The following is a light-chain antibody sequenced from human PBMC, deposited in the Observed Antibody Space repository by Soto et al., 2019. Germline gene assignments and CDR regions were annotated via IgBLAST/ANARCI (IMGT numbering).Light chain of an antibody. CDR1: QGISSY. J-gene: IGKJ5*01. Sequence: DIQLTQSPSFLSASVGARVTITCRASQGISSYLAWYQQKPGKAPKLLIYAASTLQSGVPSRFSGNGSGTEFSLTISSLQPEDFATYYCQQLNSSPITFGQGTRLDIK. CDR2: AAS. V-gene: IGKV1-9*01. CDR3: QQLNSSPIT.